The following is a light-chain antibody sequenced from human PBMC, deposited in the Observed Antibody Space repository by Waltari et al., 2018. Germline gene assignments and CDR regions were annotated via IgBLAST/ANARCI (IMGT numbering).Light chain of an antibody. V-gene: IGKV3-20*01. CDR2: GAS. CDR3: HQYYTTPYT. Sequence: EIVLTQSPGTLSLSPGERATLACRASKSVSSSYLAWYQQKPGQAPRLLIYGASNRATGIPYRFSGSGSGTDFTLTFSSLQAEDVAVYYCHQYYTTPYTFGQGTKLEIK. CDR1: KSVSSSY. J-gene: IGKJ2*01.